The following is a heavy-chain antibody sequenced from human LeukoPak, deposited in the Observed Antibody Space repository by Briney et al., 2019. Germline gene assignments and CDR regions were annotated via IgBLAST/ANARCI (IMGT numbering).Heavy chain of an antibody. V-gene: IGHV3-30*18. J-gene: IGHJ4*02. CDR1: GFTFSSYG. D-gene: IGHD3-22*01. CDR3: AKEEGYHYDSSGYPSDY. CDR2: ISYDGSNK. Sequence: GGSLRLSCAASGFTFSSYGMHWVRQAPGKGLEWVAVISYDGSNKYYADSVKGRFTISRDNSKNTLYLQMNSLRAEDTAVYYCAKEEGYHYDSSGYPSDYWGQGTLVTVSS.